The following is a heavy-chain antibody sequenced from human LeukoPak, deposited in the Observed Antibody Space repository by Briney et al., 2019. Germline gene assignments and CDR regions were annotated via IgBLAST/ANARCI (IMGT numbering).Heavy chain of an antibody. J-gene: IGHJ6*02. CDR1: GFTFSSYA. CDR2: IWYDGSNK. V-gene: IGHV3-33*08. Sequence: GRSLRLSCAASGFTFSSYAMHWVRQAPGKGLEWVAVIWYDGSNKYYADSVKGRFTISRDNSKNTLYLQMNSLRAEDTAVYYCAREPTPYYYGMDVWGQGTTVTVSS. CDR3: AREPTPYYYGMDV.